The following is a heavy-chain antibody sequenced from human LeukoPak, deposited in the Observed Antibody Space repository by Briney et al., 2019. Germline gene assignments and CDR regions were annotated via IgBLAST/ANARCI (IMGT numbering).Heavy chain of an antibody. J-gene: IGHJ6*02. Sequence: GASVKVSCKASGYIFTNYGISWVRQAPGQGLEWMGWISAYNDNTNYAQNLQGRITMTTDTSTSTAYMELRSLRSDDTAVYYCARDSSSWFYYFYGMDVWGQGTTVTVSS. CDR3: ARDSSSWFYYFYGMDV. V-gene: IGHV1-18*01. CDR2: ISAYNDNT. CDR1: GYIFTNYG. D-gene: IGHD6-13*01.